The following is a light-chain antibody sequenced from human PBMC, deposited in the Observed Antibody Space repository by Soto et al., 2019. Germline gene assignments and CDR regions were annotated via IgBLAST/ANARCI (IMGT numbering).Light chain of an antibody. CDR3: QSYHSGNVV. V-gene: IGLV6-57*04. CDR1: SGSIASNY. Sequence: NFMLTQPHSVSESPGKTVTISCTRSSGSIASNYVQWYQQRPGSAPTPVIYEDNERPSGVPDRFSGSIHSSSNSASLTISGLKTDDEADYYCQSYHSGNVVFGGGTKLTVL. CDR2: EDN. J-gene: IGLJ2*01.